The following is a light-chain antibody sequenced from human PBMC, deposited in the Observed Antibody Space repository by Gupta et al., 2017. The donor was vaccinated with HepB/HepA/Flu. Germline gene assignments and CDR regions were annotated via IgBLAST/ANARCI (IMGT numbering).Light chain of an antibody. CDR2: SAF. Sequence: DIQLTQSPSFLSASVGDRVTITCRASQGISSSLAWYQQKPGKAPKLLIYSAFTLQSGVPPRISGSGSWIEFTLTIISRQPEDYATYYCQQLNTYPFTFGGGTKVEIK. J-gene: IGKJ4*01. V-gene: IGKV1-9*01. CDR1: QGISSS. CDR3: QQLNTYPFT.